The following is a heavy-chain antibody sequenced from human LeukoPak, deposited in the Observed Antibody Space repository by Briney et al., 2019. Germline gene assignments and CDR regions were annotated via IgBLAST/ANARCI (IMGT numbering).Heavy chain of an antibody. D-gene: IGHD5-18*01. CDR1: GGSISSYY. V-gene: IGHV4-4*07. J-gene: IGHJ3*02. CDR2: IYTSGST. CDR3: ARVGPRHSYGRGSFDI. Sequence: SETLSLTCTVSGGSISSYYWSWIRQPAGKGLEWIGRIYTSGSTNYNPSLKSRVTMSVDTSKNQFSLKLSSVTAADTAVYYCARVGPRHSYGRGSFDIWGQGTMVTVSS.